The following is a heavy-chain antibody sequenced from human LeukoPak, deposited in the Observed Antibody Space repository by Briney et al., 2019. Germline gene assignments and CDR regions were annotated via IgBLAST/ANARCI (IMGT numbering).Heavy chain of an antibody. Sequence: ASVKVSCKASGYTFTGYYMHWVRQAPGQGLEWMGWINPNSGGTNYAQTFPGRVTMTSATSIRTAYMELSRLRSDDEAVYCCGRDPVGILVVAGWSALWGKGTLVTVSS. V-gene: IGHV1-2*02. CDR2: INPNSGGT. CDR1: GYTFTGYY. J-gene: IGHJ4*02. CDR3: GRDPVGILVVAGWSAL. D-gene: IGHD2-2*01.